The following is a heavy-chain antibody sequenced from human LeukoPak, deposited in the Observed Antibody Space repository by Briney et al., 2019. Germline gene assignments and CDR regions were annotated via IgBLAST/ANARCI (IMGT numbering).Heavy chain of an antibody. CDR3: AREIGDYDFWSGTRGNGMDV. Sequence: GGSLRLSCAASGFTFSSYAMHWVRQAPGKGLEWVAVISYVETSKYYADSVKGRFTISRDNSKNMVYLQMNSLRAEDTAVYYCAREIGDYDFWSGTRGNGMDVWGQGTTVTVSS. J-gene: IGHJ6*02. CDR2: ISYVETSK. D-gene: IGHD3-3*01. CDR1: GFTFSSYA. V-gene: IGHV3-30-3*01.